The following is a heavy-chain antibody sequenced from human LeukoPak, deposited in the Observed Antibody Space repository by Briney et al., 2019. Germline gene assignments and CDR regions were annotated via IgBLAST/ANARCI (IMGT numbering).Heavy chain of an antibody. CDR3: AREFYYDSSGYYH. J-gene: IGHJ4*02. D-gene: IGHD3-22*01. Sequence: GASVQDSCKASGYTFTSYGISWVRQAPGQGLEWMGWISAYNGNTNYAQKLQGRVTMTTDTSTSTAYMELRSLRSDDTAVYYCAREFYYDSSGYYHWGQGTLVTVSS. V-gene: IGHV1-18*01. CDR1: GYTFTSYG. CDR2: ISAYNGNT.